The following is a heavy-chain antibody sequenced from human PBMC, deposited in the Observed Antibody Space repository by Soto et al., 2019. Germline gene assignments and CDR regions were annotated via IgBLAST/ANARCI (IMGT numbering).Heavy chain of an antibody. CDR3: ARGIKYYYQGMDV. J-gene: IGHJ6*02. Sequence: SETLSLTCTVSGDSINNYYWTWIRQPPGKGLEWIGYIYDSVSTSYNPSLKSRLTISVDTSKNQFSLKLKSVTAADTAVYYCARGIKYYYQGMDVWGQGTTVTVSS. CDR1: GDSINNYY. D-gene: IGHD2-21*01. V-gene: IGHV4-59*01. CDR2: IYDSVST.